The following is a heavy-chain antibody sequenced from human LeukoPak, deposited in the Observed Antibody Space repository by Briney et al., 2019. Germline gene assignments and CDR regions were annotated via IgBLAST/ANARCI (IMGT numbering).Heavy chain of an antibody. D-gene: IGHD5-18*01. CDR3: ARDRYSYGF. CDR2: ISYSGST. J-gene: IGHJ4*02. CDR1: GGFISTYD. V-gene: IGHV4-59*01. Sequence: SETLSLTCTVSGGFISTYDWSWIRQPPGKGLEWIGFISYSGSTYHNPSLKSRVTMSVDTSKNQFSLNLRSVTAVDTAVYYCARDRYSYGFWGQGILVTVSS.